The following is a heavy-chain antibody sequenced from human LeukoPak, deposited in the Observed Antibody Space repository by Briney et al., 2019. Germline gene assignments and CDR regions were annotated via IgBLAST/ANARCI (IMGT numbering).Heavy chain of an antibody. J-gene: IGHJ3*02. V-gene: IGHV4-59*01. Sequence: SETLSLTCTVSGDSISSYYWSWIRQLPGKGLEWIGCIYYSGSTNYNPSLKSRVTISVDTSKNQFSLKLSSVTAADTAVYYCARDRGYYYDSSGYYGPGAFDIWGQGTMVTVSS. CDR3: ARDRGYYYDSSGYYGPGAFDI. CDR1: GDSISSYY. CDR2: IYYSGST. D-gene: IGHD3-22*01.